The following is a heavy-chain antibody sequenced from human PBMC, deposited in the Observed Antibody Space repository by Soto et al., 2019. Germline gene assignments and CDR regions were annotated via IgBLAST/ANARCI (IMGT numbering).Heavy chain of an antibody. CDR3: ARGYIRIAAASAGY. CDR1: GYLFMTYG. CDR2: ISPYNGNT. V-gene: IGHV1-18*01. D-gene: IGHD6-13*01. J-gene: IGHJ4*02. Sequence: SGKVCCRASGYLFMTYGISVDRQAPGQGLEWMGRISPYNGNTNYSQNLQGRVTMTRDTSTSTVYMELSSLRSEDTAVYYCARGYIRIAAASAGYWGQGTLVTVSS.